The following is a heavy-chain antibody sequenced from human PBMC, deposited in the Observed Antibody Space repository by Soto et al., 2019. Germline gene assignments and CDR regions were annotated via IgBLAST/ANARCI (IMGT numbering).Heavy chain of an antibody. J-gene: IGHJ4*02. CDR1: GFTFSSYA. CDR3: AKLRYFDWQRDYFDY. Sequence: GGSLRLSCAASGFTFSSYAISWVRQAPGKGLEWVSAISGSGGSTYYADSVKGRFTISRDNSKNTLYLQMNSLRAEDTAVYYCAKLRYFDWQRDYFDYWGQGTLVTVSS. D-gene: IGHD3-9*01. V-gene: IGHV3-23*01. CDR2: ISGSGGST.